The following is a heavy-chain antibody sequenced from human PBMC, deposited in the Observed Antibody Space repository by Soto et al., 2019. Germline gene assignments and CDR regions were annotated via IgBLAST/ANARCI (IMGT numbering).Heavy chain of an antibody. V-gene: IGHV4-31*03. CDR2: IYYSGST. J-gene: IGHJ3*02. D-gene: IGHD4-17*01. CDR3: ARVGGDYVAFDI. CDR1: GGSISSGGYY. Sequence: KPSETLSLTCTVSGGSISSGGYYWSWIRQHPGKGLEWIGYIYYSGSTYYNPSLKSRVTISVDTSKNQFSLKLSSVTAADTAVYYCARVGGDYVAFDIWGQGTMVTVSS.